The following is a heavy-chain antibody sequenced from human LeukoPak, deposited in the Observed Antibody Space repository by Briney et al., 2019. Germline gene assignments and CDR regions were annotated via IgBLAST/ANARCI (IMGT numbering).Heavy chain of an antibody. CDR1: GFTFSSYA. CDR2: ISGSGGST. D-gene: IGHD1-26*01. V-gene: IGHV3-23*01. Sequence: GGSLRLSCAASGFTFSSYAMGWVRQAPGKGLQWVSGISGSGGSTYYAGSVKGRFTISRDNSKNTLYLQMNSLRAEDTAVYYCATVRELIGAFDIWGQGTMVTVSS. CDR3: ATVRELIGAFDI. J-gene: IGHJ3*02.